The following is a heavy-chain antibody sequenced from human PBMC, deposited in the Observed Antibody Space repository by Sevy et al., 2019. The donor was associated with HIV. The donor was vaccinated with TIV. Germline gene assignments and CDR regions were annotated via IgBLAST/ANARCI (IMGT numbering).Heavy chain of an antibody. Sequence: GGSLRLSCAASGFTFSSYSMNWVRQAPEKGLEWISFVSGNSGAINNADSVKGRFTISRDNAKNSRYLQMNSLRVDDTAVYYCARDMGGSYTPLDYWGQGTLVTVSS. CDR1: GFTFSSYS. J-gene: IGHJ4*02. CDR3: ARDMGGSYTPLDY. V-gene: IGHV3-48*01. D-gene: IGHD3-10*01. CDR2: VSGNSGAI.